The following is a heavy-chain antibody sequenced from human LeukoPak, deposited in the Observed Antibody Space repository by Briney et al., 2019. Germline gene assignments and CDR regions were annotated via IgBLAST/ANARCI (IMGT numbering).Heavy chain of an antibody. V-gene: IGHV4-59*08. D-gene: IGHD3-22*01. Sequence: SETLSLTCTVSGGSISRYYWSWIRQPPGKGLEWIWHISYSGSTNYNPYLNNRVTISVDTYKNQLSLKLSSVTAADTDVYYCARQIAIYYHDSSGSYYFDYWGQGTLVTVSS. CDR1: GGSISRYY. CDR2: ISYSGST. CDR3: ARQIAIYYHDSSGSYYFDY. J-gene: IGHJ4*02.